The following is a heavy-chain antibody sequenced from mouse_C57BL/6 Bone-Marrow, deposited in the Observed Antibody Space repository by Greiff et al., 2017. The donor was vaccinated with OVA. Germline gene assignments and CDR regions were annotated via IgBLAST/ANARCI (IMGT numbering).Heavy chain of an antibody. Sequence: VQLVESGAELVRPGTSVKMSCKASGYTFTNYWIGWAKQRPGHGLEWIGDIYPGGGYTNYNEKFKGKATLTADKSSSTAYMQFSSLTSEDSAIYYCARGVFFDYWGQGTTLTVSS. V-gene: IGHV1-63*01. J-gene: IGHJ2*01. CDR2: IYPGGGYT. CDR1: GYTFTNYW. CDR3: ARGVFFDY.